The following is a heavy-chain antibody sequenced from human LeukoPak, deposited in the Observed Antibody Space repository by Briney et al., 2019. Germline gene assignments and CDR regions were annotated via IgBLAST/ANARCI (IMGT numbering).Heavy chain of an antibody. V-gene: IGHV4-59*08. CDR2: NYYSGST. Sequence: SETLSLTCTVSGGSISSYYWSWIRQPPGKGLEWIGYNYYSGSTNYNPSLKSRVTISVDTSKNQFSLKLSSVTAADTAVYYCARHGMVRGVIIGEVDYWGQGTLVTVSS. CDR1: GGSISSYY. D-gene: IGHD3-10*01. J-gene: IGHJ4*02. CDR3: ARHGMVRGVIIGEVDY.